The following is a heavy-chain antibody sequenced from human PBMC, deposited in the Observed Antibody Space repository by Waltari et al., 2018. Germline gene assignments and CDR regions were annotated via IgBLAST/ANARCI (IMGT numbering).Heavy chain of an antibody. D-gene: IGHD6-13*01. CDR3: AGGYSSYYGMDV. J-gene: IGHJ6*02. CDR2: IRSTSRDI. V-gene: IGHV3-21*02. CDR1: GFTFNTYT. Sequence: EVQLVESGGGLVKPGGSLRLSCAASGFTFNTYTMNWVRQATGKGLEGCSAIRSTSRDIDYADSVKGRFTISGDNAKSSLYLQLNSLRAEDTAVYYCAGGYSSYYGMDVWGQGTTVTVSS.